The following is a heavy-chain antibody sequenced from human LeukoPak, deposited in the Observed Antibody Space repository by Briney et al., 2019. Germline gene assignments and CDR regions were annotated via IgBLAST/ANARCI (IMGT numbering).Heavy chain of an antibody. CDR2: ISSSITYI. J-gene: IGHJ3*02. CDR1: GFTFSRDS. Sequence: PGGSLRLSCAASGFTFSRDSMNWVRQAPGKGREWVSSISSSITYIYYADSVKGRFTISRDNAKNSLHLQMNSLIAEDTAVYYCARGGGYSGYDLDAFDIWGQGTMVTVSS. D-gene: IGHD5-12*01. CDR3: ARGGGYSGYDLDAFDI. V-gene: IGHV3-21*01.